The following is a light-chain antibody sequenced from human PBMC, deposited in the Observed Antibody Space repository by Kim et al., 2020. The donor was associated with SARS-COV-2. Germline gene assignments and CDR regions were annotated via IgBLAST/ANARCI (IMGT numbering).Light chain of an antibody. CDR2: EDN. CDR3: QSYDRTNRV. J-gene: IGLJ3*02. Sequence: KTVTISCTRSSGSIASNYVQCYQQRPGSAPTTVIYEDNQRPSGVPDRFSGSIDSSSNSAALTISGLKTEDEADYYCQSYDRTNRVFGGGTQLTVL. V-gene: IGLV6-57*03. CDR1: SGSIASNY.